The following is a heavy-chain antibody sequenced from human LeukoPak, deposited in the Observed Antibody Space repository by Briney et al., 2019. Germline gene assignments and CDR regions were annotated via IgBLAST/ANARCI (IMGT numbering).Heavy chain of an antibody. V-gene: IGHV3-66*01. D-gene: IGHD3-10*01. CDR1: GFTVSSNY. Sequence: PGGSLRLSCAASGFTVSSNYMSWVRQAPGKGLEWVSVIYSGGSTYYADSAKGRFAISRDNSKNTLYLQMNSLRAEDTAVYYCARACGSSPYDYWGQGTLVTVSS. CDR3: ARACGSSPYDY. J-gene: IGHJ4*02. CDR2: IYSGGST.